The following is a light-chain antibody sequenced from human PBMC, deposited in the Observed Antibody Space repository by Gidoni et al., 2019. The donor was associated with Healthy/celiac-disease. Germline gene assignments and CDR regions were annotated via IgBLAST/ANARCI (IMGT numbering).Light chain of an antibody. CDR1: QSISSY. V-gene: IGKV1-39*01. Sequence: DIQLTQSPSSLSASVGDRVTITCRASQSISSYLNWYQQKPGKAPKLLIYAASSLQSGVPSRFSVSGSGTDFTLTISSLQPEDFATYYCQQSYSTPRRFGQGTKLEIK. CDR2: AAS. CDR3: QQSYSTPRR. J-gene: IGKJ2*01.